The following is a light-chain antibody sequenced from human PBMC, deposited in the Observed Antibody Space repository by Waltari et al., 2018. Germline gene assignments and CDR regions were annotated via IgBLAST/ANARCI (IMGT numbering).Light chain of an antibody. CDR2: ANA. Sequence: QSVLTQPPSVSGAPGQRVTVSCTGSSSNIGAGYDVPWYQQAPGTAPKLLIFANANRPSGVPDRFSGSRSGTSASLAITGLQADDEADYSCQSYDSKLSGYVFGTGTKVIVL. J-gene: IGLJ1*01. CDR1: SSNIGAGYD. V-gene: IGLV1-40*01. CDR3: QSYDSKLSGYV.